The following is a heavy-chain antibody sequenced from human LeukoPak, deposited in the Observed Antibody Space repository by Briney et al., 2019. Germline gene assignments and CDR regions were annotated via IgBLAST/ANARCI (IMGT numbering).Heavy chain of an antibody. V-gene: IGHV1-46*01. CDR1: GYTFTSYY. J-gene: IGHJ6*03. D-gene: IGHD6-13*01. Sequence: ASVKVSCKASGYTFTSYYMHWVRQAPGQGLEWMGIINPSGGSTSYAQKFQGRVTMTRDTSISTAYMELSRLRSDDTAVYYCARSFYSSSWYLAIDYYYYYMDVWGKGTTVTVSS. CDR3: ARSFYSSSWYLAIDYYYYYMDV. CDR2: INPSGGST.